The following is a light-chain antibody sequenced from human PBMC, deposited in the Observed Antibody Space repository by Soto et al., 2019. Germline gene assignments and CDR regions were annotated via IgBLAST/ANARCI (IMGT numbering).Light chain of an antibody. Sequence: QSALTQPASVSGSPGQSITISCTGTSSDVGSYNLLSWYQQHPGKAPKLMIYEGSKRPSGVSNRFSGSKSGNTASLTISGLQAEDEADYYCCSYAGSPYVFGTGTKLTVL. CDR3: CSYAGSPYV. CDR1: SSDVGSYNL. V-gene: IGLV2-23*01. J-gene: IGLJ1*01. CDR2: EGS.